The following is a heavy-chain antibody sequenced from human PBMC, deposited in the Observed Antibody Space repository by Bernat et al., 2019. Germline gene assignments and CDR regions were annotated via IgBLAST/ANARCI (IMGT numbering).Heavy chain of an antibody. Sequence: QVQLVQSGAEVKNPGASVKVSCKASGYTFTDYYVHWVRQAPGQGLEWMGWINPNSGGANYAQNFQGWVTMTRVTPISAAYRELGRLRSEDAAVYDCASKGWRTGIGRGMDVWGQGTTVTISS. J-gene: IGHJ6*02. CDR1: GYTFTDYY. CDR2: INPNSGGA. V-gene: IGHV1-2*04. D-gene: IGHD2-15*01. CDR3: ASKGWRTGIGRGMDV.